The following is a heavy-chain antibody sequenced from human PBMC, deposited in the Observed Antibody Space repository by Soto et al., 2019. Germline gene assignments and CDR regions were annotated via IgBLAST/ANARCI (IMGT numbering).Heavy chain of an antibody. CDR2: INGGSKSI. V-gene: IGHV3-48*01. Sequence: GGSLRLSCVASGFTFSSHPMNWVRQAPGKGLEWVSYINGGSKSIYYAASVKGRFTISRDNSKNTLYLQMNSLRAEDTAVYYCAKGGAMVLIDYWGQGTLVTVSS. D-gene: IGHD5-18*01. CDR1: GFTFSSHP. CDR3: AKGGAMVLIDY. J-gene: IGHJ4*02.